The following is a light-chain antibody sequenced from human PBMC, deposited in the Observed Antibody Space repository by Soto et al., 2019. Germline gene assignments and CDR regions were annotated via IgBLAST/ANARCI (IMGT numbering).Light chain of an antibody. CDR3: SSRKT. CDR2: EVT. J-gene: IGLJ2*01. V-gene: IGLV2-8*01. Sequence: SALTQPPSASGSPGQSVTISCTGTSSDIGGHNYVSWYQQHPGKAPKLIIYEVTKRPSGVPDRFSGSKSGNTASLTVSGLQAEDEADYYCSSRKTFAGGTKVTVL. CDR1: SSDIGGHNY.